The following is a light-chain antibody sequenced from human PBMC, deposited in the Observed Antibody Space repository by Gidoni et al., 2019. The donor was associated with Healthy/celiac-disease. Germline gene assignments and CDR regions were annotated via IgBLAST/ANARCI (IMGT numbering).Light chain of an antibody. J-gene: IGKJ4*01. CDR3: QQYGSSPRLT. CDR2: GAS. CDR1: QSVSSSY. V-gene: IGKV3-20*01. Sequence: ENVLTQSQGTLSLSPGERATLSGRASQSVSSSYLAWYQQKPGQAPRLVIAGASSRATGTPDRVSGCGSGTNFTLTISKLEPEDVAVYYCQQYGSSPRLTFGGGTKVEIK.